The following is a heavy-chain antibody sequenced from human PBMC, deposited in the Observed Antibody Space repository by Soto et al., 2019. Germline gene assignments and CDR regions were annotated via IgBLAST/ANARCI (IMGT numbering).Heavy chain of an antibody. V-gene: IGHV3-30*18. CDR3: AKDIALVRGVIIDLDV. J-gene: IGHJ6*02. Sequence: PGGSLRLSCAASGFIFSNYGIHWVRQAPGKGLEWVAVISYDGDNKYYADSVKGRFTISRDNSKNTLFLQMNSLRAEDTAVYYCAKDIALVRGVIIDLDVWGQGTRVTVSS. D-gene: IGHD3-10*01. CDR2: ISYDGDNK. CDR1: GFIFSNYG.